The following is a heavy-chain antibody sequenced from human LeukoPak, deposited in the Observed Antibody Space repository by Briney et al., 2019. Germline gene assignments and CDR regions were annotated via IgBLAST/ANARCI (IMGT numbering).Heavy chain of an antibody. CDR3: ARVGVVVVPAAVPFDY. J-gene: IGHJ4*02. D-gene: IGHD2-2*01. CDR2: INHSGST. V-gene: IGHV4-34*01. Sequence: PSETPSLTCAVYGGSFSGYYWSWIRQPPGKGLEWIGEINHSGSTNYNPSLKSRVTISVDTSKNQFSLKLSSVTAADTAVYYCARVGVVVVPAAVPFDYWGQGTLVTVSS. CDR1: GGSFSGYY.